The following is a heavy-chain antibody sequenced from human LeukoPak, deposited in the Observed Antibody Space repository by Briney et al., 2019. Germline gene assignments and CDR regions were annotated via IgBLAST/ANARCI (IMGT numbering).Heavy chain of an antibody. CDR2: VKYDGSEK. J-gene: IGHJ6*02. CDR1: GFTFNDYW. V-gene: IGHV3-7*03. D-gene: IGHD3-10*01. Sequence: GGSLRLSCAASGFTFNDYWMNWVRQAPGKGLEWVANVKYDGSEKYYVDSVKGRFTISRDSAKNSLYLQMNSLRAEDTAVYYCTRSTHGESPLYGMDVWGQGTTVTVSS. CDR3: TRSTHGESPLYGMDV.